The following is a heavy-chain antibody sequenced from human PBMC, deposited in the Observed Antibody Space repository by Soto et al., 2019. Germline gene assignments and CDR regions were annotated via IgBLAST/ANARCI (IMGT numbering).Heavy chain of an antibody. CDR3: VRGRVMITFGVVIVIDY. Sequence: QVQLVQSGAGMKKPGASVKVSCKASGYTFTSYDINWVRQAAGQGLEWMGWINPNTGYTDYEQKFQDRVTMTGNTSITTAYMELSGLRSEDTAVYYCVRGRVMITFGVVIVIDYWGQGSPVTVSS. D-gene: IGHD3-16*02. V-gene: IGHV1-8*01. CDR2: INPNTGYT. CDR1: GYTFTSYD. J-gene: IGHJ4*02.